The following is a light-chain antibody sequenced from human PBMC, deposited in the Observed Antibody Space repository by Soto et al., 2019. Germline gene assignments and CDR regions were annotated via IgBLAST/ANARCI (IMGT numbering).Light chain of an antibody. CDR2: DAS. CDR3: QQRSNWPPIT. V-gene: IGKV3-11*01. CDR1: QSVSSY. Sequence: EIVLTQSPGTLSLSQGERATLSCRASQSVSSYLAWYQQKPGQAPRLLIYDASNRATGIPARFSGSGSGTDFTLTISSLEPEDFAVYYCQQRSNWPPITFGQGTRWRL. J-gene: IGKJ5*01.